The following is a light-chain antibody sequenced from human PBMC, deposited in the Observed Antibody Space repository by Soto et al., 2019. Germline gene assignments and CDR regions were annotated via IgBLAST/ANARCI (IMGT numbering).Light chain of an antibody. Sequence: QSVLTQPASVSGSPGQSITISCNGTSSDVGGYNYVSWYQHHPGKAPKLMIYDVSNRPSGVSNRFSGSKSGNTASLTISGLQPEDEADYYCSSYTTSNTRQIVLGTGTKVTVL. V-gene: IGLV2-14*03. CDR1: SSDVGGYNY. CDR2: DVS. J-gene: IGLJ1*01. CDR3: SSYTTSNTRQIV.